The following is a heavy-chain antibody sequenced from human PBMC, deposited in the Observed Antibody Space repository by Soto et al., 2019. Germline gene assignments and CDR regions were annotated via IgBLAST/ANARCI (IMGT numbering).Heavy chain of an antibody. D-gene: IGHD6-13*01. Sequence: ASVKVSCKASGGTFSSYTISWVRQAPGQGLEWMGWISAYNGNTNYAQKLQGRVTMTTDTSTSTACMELRSLRSDDTAVYYCARGGSSWYSNWFDPWGQGILVTVSS. J-gene: IGHJ5*02. CDR1: GGTFSSYT. CDR2: ISAYNGNT. V-gene: IGHV1-18*01. CDR3: ARGGSSWYSNWFDP.